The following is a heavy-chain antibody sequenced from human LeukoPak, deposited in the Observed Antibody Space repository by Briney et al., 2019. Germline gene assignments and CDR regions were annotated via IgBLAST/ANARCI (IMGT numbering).Heavy chain of an antibody. CDR1: GFTFTTYW. D-gene: IGHD4-23*01. CDR2: IKQDGSEK. J-gene: IGHJ4*02. CDR3: ARYDYGGNYDY. Sequence: PGGSLRLSCAASGFTFTTYWMSWVRQAPGKGLEWVANIKQDGSEKYYVDFVKGRFTISRDNAKNSLYLQMNSLRAEDTAVYYCARYDYGGNYDYWGRGTLVTVSS. V-gene: IGHV3-7*04.